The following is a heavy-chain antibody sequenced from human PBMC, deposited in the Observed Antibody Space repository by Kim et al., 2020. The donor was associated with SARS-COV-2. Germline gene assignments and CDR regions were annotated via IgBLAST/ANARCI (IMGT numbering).Heavy chain of an antibody. J-gene: IGHJ4*02. CDR1: GFTFSSYA. D-gene: IGHD1-26*01. CDR3: VKDVFVEWDTTQFDY. Sequence: GGSLRLSCSASGFTFSSYAMHWVRQAPGKGLEYVSAISSNGGSTYYADSVKGRFTISRDNSKNTLYLQISSLRAEDTAVYYCVKDVFVEWDTTQFDYWGQGTLVTVSS. V-gene: IGHV3-64D*06. CDR2: ISSNGGST.